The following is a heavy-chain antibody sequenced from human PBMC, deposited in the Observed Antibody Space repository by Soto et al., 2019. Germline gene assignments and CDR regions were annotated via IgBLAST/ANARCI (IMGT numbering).Heavy chain of an antibody. Sequence: PSETLSLTCTVSGGSISSYYWSWIRQHPGKGLEWIGYIYYSGSTYYNPSLKSRVTISVDTPKNQFSLKLSSVTAADTAVYYCARSSQSTVTTFHYWGQGTLVTVSS. CDR1: GGSISSYY. J-gene: IGHJ4*02. CDR3: ARSSQSTVTTFHY. V-gene: IGHV4-59*06. D-gene: IGHD4-17*01. CDR2: IYYSGST.